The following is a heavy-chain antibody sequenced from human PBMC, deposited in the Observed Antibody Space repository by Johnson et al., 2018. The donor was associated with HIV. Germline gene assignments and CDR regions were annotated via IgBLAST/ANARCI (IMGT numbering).Heavy chain of an antibody. D-gene: IGHD3-10*01. J-gene: IGHJ3*01. V-gene: IGHV3-48*03. CDR1: GFTFSSYW. Sequence: VQLVESGGGLVQPGGSLRLSCAVSGFTFSSYWMSWVRQAPGKGLEWVSYISSSGGTVYYADSVKGRFTISRDNAKNSLYLQMHSLRAEATAVYYCGIPPSMVQGLFIGGGTLGDGSDLWGHGTMVTVSS. CDR2: ISSSGGTV. CDR3: GIPPSMVQGLFIGGGTLGDGSDL.